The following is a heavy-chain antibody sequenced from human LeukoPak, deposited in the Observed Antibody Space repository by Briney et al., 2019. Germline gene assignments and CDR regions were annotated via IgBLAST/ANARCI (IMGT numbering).Heavy chain of an antibody. CDR1: GFTFSSYT. J-gene: IGHJ3*02. CDR3: AREGGNPDAFDI. Sequence: GSLRLSGAASGFTFSSYTMNWVRQAPGKRLEWVSSISSSGTYTYYADSVKGRFTISRDNAKNSLYLQMNSLRAEDTAVYYCAREGGNPDAFDIWGQGTLVTVSS. CDR2: ISSSGTYT. D-gene: IGHD4-23*01. V-gene: IGHV3-21*01.